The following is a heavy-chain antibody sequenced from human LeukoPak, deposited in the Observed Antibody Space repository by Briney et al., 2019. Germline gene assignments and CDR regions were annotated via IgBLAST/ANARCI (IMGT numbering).Heavy chain of an antibody. Sequence: GTSVKVSCKASGFTFTSSAMQWVRQARGQRLEWIGWIVVGSGNTNYAQKFQERVTITRDMSTSTAYMELSSLRSEDTAVYYGAVSSVRGVMFDPWGQGTLVTVSS. J-gene: IGHJ5*02. CDR2: IVVGSGNT. V-gene: IGHV1-58*02. D-gene: IGHD3-10*02. CDR1: GFTFTSSA. CDR3: AVSSVRGVMFDP.